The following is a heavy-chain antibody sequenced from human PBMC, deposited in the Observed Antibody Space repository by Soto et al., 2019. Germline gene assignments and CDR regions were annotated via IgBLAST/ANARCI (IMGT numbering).Heavy chain of an antibody. V-gene: IGHV4-34*01. CDR2: INHSGST. CDR1: GGSFSGYS. CDR3: ARGLFSENYFSGGWYYFDY. Sequence: QVQLQQWGAGLLKPSETLSLTCAVYGGSFSGYSRTWISQSPGQGQEWIGQINHSGSTTYNPSLKSRVTISLATSKNQFSLELSSVTAADTAVYYCARGLFSENYFSGGWYYFDYWGQGTLVTVSS. D-gene: IGHD1-26*01. J-gene: IGHJ4*02.